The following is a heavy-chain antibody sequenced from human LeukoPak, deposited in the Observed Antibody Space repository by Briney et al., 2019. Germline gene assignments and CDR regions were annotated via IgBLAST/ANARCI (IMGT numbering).Heavy chain of an antibody. CDR3: ARFGYCSGGICYGGPFDY. CDR1: GGSISSYY. J-gene: IGHJ4*02. D-gene: IGHD2-15*01. V-gene: IGHV4-59*01. CDR2: IYYSGST. Sequence: SETLSLTCTVSGGSISSYYWSWIRQPPGKGLEWIGYIYYSGSTNCNPSLKSRVTISVDTSKNQFSLKLSSVTAADTAVYFCARFGYCSGGICYGGPFDYWGQGTLVTVSS.